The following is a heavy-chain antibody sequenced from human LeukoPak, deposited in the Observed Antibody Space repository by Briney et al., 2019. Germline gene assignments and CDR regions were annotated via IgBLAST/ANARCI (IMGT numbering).Heavy chain of an antibody. D-gene: IGHD4-17*01. CDR2: IYSGGST. CDR1: GFTVSSNY. V-gene: IGHV3-53*05. J-gene: IGHJ4*02. CDR3: AKDTVTTVRFEY. Sequence: GGSLRLSCAASGFTVSSNYMSWVRQAPGKGLEWVSVIYSGGSTYYADSVKGRFTISRDNSKNTLYLQMNSLRAEDTAVYYCAKDTVTTVRFEYWGQGTLVTVSS.